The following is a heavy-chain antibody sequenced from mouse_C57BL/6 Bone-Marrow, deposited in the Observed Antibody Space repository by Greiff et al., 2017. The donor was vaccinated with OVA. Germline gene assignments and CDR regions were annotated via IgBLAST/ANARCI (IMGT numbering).Heavy chain of an antibody. D-gene: IGHD1-3*01. J-gene: IGHJ2*01. V-gene: IGHV7-3*01. CDR1: GFTFTDYY. CDR3: ARTTVGFDY. Sequence: EVKVIESGGGLVQPGGSLSLSCAASGFTFTDYYMSWVRQPPGKALEWLGFIRNKANGYTTEYSASVKGRFTISRDNSQSILYLQMNALRAEDSATDYCARTTVGFDYWGQGTTLTVSS. CDR2: IRNKANGYTT.